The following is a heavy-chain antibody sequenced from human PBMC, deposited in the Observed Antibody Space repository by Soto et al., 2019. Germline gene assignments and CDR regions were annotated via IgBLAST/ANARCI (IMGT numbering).Heavy chain of an antibody. V-gene: IGHV3-23*01. D-gene: IGHD4-17*01. CDR1: EFTFSNYA. CDR3: AKHGWKTTDFYYYRAV. Sequence: EAQLLESGGGLVQPGGSLRLSCAASEFTFSNYAMSWVRQAPGKGLEWVSGICGNGEYTSYADSVKGRFTISRDNCKKTLYLQIDSLRAEATALYYCAKHGWKTTDFYYYRAVWGKGTTVTVS. CDR2: ICGNGEYT. J-gene: IGHJ6*03.